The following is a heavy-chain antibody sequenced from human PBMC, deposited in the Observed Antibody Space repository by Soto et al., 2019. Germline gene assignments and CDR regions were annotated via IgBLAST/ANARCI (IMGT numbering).Heavy chain of an antibody. CDR2: ISASGGRT. Sequence: PGGSLRLSCAASGFTFRAYAMSWVRQAPGAGLEWVSGISASGGRTYYADSVRGRFTISRDDSNNALFLQMDSLRAEDTALYYCAKDPNGDYVGAFDIWGRGTMVTVSS. CDR1: GFTFRAYA. CDR3: AKDPNGDYVGAFDI. J-gene: IGHJ3*02. D-gene: IGHD4-17*01. V-gene: IGHV3-23*01.